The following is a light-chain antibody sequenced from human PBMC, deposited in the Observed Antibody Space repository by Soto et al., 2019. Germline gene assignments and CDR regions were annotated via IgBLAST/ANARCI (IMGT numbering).Light chain of an antibody. CDR2: WAS. CDR3: QQYYITPYT. Sequence: DFVMTQSPDSLAVSLGERATINCKSSRSVLYSSNNKNYLAWYQVKPGQPPKLLIAWASARESGVPDRFSGSGSGTDFTLTISTLQAEDVAVYYCQQYYITPYTFGQGTKLEIK. J-gene: IGKJ2*01. V-gene: IGKV4-1*01. CDR1: RSVLYSSNNKNY.